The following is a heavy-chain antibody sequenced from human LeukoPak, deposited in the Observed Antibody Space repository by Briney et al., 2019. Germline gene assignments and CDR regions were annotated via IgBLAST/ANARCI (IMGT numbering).Heavy chain of an antibody. CDR3: ARAGYCSSTSCYDH. V-gene: IGHV1-8*03. CDR2: MNPNSGNT. D-gene: IGHD2-2*01. CDR1: GYTFTRYD. J-gene: IGHJ5*02. Sequence: ASVKVSCKASGYTFTRYDINWVRQATGPGLEWMGWMNPNSGNTGYAQKFQDRVTISRNTSTSTAYLELSSLRSEDTAVYYCARAGYCSSTSCYDHWGQGTLVTVSS.